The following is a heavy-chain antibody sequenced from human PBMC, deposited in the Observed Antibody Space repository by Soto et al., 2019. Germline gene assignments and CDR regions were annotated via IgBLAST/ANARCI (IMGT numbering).Heavy chain of an antibody. V-gene: IGHV3-23*01. CDR3: AKGLRGWIPALYYYMDV. CDR2: ISGSGGST. Sequence: GGSLRLSCAASGFTFSSYAMSWVRQAPGKGLEWVSAISGSGGSTYYADSVKGRFTISRDNSKNTLYLQMNSLRAEDTAVYYCAKGLRGWIPALYYYMDVWGKGTTVTVSS. J-gene: IGHJ6*03. D-gene: IGHD5-18*01. CDR1: GFTFSSYA.